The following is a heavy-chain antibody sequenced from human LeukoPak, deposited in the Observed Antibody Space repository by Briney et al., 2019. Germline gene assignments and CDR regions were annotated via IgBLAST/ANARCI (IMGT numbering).Heavy chain of an antibody. CDR1: GYSISSGYC. CDR3: ARLSPAYYFDY. V-gene: IGHV4-38-2*01. Sequence: PSETLSLTCAVSGYSISSGYCWGWIRQPPGKGLEWIGSIYHSGSTYYNPSLKSRVTISVDTSKNQFSLKLSSVTAADTAVYYCARLSPAYYFDYWGQGTLVTVSS. CDR2: IYHSGST. D-gene: IGHD2-2*01. J-gene: IGHJ4*02.